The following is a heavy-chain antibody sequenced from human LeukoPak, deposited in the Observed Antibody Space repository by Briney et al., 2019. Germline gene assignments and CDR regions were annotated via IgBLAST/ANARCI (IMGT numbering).Heavy chain of an antibody. CDR2: ISPNSGAI. CDR3: ARDRGAAAGHDAFDI. Sequence: ASVKVSCKGSGYTFTGYYIHWVRQAPGQGLEWMGWISPNSGAIKYAQKFQGRVTMTRDKSISTVYMELDTVTPDDTAVFYCARDRGAAAGHDAFDIWGQGTMVTVSS. J-gene: IGHJ3*02. D-gene: IGHD3-10*01. V-gene: IGHV1-2*02. CDR1: GYTFTGYY.